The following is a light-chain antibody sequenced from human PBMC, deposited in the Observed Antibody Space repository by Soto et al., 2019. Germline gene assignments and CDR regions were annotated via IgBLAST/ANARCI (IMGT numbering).Light chain of an antibody. CDR3: RQGTRWPIT. CDR1: RSLPQSSGNTN. V-gene: IGKV2-28*01. Sequence: DIVMTQAPPSLPVTPGEAASISWRSSRSLPQSSGNTNLVGYLQQTPHPPQRLITLGTNRGARGPDGCSGSRAGTNVTLKISRGEAEDDGLDYCRQGTRWPITFGQGTRLEIK. J-gene: IGKJ5*01. CDR2: LGT.